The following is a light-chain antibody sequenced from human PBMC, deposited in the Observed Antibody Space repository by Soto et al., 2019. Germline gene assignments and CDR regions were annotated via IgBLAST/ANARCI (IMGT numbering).Light chain of an antibody. CDR3: NSFTTSTTFV. CDR2: EVR. Sequence: SVLTQPASVSGSPGQSITISCAGTSSDVGRYNYISWYQQHPGKAPKLLIYEVRNRPSGVSDRFSGSKSGNTASLTISGLQAEDEAEYYCNSFTTSTTFVFGTGTKSPS. V-gene: IGLV2-14*01. CDR1: SSDVGRYNY. J-gene: IGLJ1*01.